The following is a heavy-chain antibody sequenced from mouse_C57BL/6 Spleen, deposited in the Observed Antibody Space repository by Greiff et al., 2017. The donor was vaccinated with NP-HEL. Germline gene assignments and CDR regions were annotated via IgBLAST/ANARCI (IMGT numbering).Heavy chain of an antibody. D-gene: IGHD2-1*01. CDR1: GFTFSSYA. V-gene: IGHV5-4*01. Sequence: EVMLVESGGGLVKPGGSLKLSCAASGFTFSSYAMSWVRQTPEKRLEWVATISDGGSYTYYPDNVKGRFTISRDNAKNNLYLQMSHLKSEDTAMYYCARDRNGNYFDYWGQGTTLTVSS. CDR2: ISDGGSYT. J-gene: IGHJ2*01. CDR3: ARDRNGNYFDY.